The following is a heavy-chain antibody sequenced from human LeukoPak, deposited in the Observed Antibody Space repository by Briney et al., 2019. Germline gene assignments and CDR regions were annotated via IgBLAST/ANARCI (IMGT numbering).Heavy chain of an antibody. D-gene: IGHD5-12*01. V-gene: IGHV7-4-1*02. CDR2: INTNTGNP. J-gene: IGHJ6*03. CDR1: GYTFTSYA. Sequence: ASVKVSCKASGYTFTSYAMNWVRQAPGQGLEWMGWINTNTGNPTYAQGFTGRFVFSLDTSVSTAYLQISSLKAEDTAVYYCARVNIVATIGRRNYYYMDVWGKGTTVTVSS. CDR3: ARVNIVATIGRRNYYYMDV.